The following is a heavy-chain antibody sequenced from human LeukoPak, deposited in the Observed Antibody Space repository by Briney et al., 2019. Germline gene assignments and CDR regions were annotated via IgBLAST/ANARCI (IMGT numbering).Heavy chain of an antibody. Sequence: SETLSLTCTVSGGSISSYYWSWIRQPPGKGLEWIGYIYYSGSTNYNPSLKSRVTISVDTSKNQFSLKLSSVTAADTAVYYCARDHYDYYDSSGYRRFDYWGQGTLVTVSS. CDR2: IYYSGST. J-gene: IGHJ4*02. V-gene: IGHV4-59*01. CDR3: ARDHYDYYDSSGYRRFDY. CDR1: GGSISSYY. D-gene: IGHD3-22*01.